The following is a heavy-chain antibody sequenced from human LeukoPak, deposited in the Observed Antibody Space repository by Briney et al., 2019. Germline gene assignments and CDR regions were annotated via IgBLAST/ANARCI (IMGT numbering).Heavy chain of an antibody. CDR2: ISSSGSTI. J-gene: IGHJ6*03. Sequence: PGGSLRLSCAASGFTFSSYEMNWVRQAPGKGLEWVSYISSSGSTIYYADSVKGRFTISRDNSKNTLYLQMNSLRAEDTAVYYCAKEDGRVRGVITYYYMDVWGKGTTVTISS. CDR1: GFTFSSYE. D-gene: IGHD3-10*01. CDR3: AKEDGRVRGVITYYYMDV. V-gene: IGHV3-48*03.